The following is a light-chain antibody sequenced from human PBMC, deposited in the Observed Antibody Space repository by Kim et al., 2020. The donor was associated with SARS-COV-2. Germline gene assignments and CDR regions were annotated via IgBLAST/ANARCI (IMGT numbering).Light chain of an antibody. V-gene: IGLV6-57*03. CDR3: QCFDNANYNWV. CDR1: SGSSASNK. Sequence: TLSCPRGSGSSASNKVQWYPQRPGSAPTTVIYENEKRPSGVPDRFSGSIDTSSNSASLTISGLKTEDEADYYCQCFDNANYNWVFGGGTQLTVL. CDR2: ENE. J-gene: IGLJ3*02.